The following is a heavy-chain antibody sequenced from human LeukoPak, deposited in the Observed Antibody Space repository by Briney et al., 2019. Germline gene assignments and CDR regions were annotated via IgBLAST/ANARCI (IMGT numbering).Heavy chain of an antibody. CDR2: INWNGGGT. J-gene: IGHJ6*03. D-gene: IGHD5-12*01. V-gene: IGHV3-20*04. Sequence: GGSLRLSCAASGFTFDDYWMSWVRQAPGKGLEWVSDINWNGGGTGYADSVKGRFTISRDNAKNSLYLQVHSMRAEDTAFYYCARGGGYADYCMDVWGKGTTVTVSS. CDR3: ARGGGYADYCMDV. CDR1: GFTFDDYW.